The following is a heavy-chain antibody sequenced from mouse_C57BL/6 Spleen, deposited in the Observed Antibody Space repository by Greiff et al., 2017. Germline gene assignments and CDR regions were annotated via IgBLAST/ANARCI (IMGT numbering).Heavy chain of an antibody. J-gene: IGHJ2*01. CDR1: GFTFSSYA. V-gene: IGHV5-4*01. Sequence: EVMLVESGGGLVKPGGSLKLSCAASGFTFSSYAMSWVRQTPEKRLEWVATISDGGSYTYYPDNVKGRFTISRDNATNNLYLQMSHLKSEDTAMYYWARDRSNYAYFDYWGQGTTLTVSS. D-gene: IGHD2-5*01. CDR2: ISDGGSYT. CDR3: ARDRSNYAYFDY.